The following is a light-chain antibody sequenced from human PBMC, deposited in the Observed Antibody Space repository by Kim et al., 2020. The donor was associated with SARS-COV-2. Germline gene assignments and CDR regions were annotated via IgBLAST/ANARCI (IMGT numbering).Light chain of an antibody. V-gene: IGKV1-8*01. CDR1: QGISSY. Sequence: ASTGDIVTITCRASQGISSYLAWYQQKPGKAPKLLIYAASTLQSGVPSRFSGSGSGTDFTLTISCLQSEYFATYYCQQYYSYPRTFGQGTKVDIK. J-gene: IGKJ1*01. CDR2: AAS. CDR3: QQYYSYPRT.